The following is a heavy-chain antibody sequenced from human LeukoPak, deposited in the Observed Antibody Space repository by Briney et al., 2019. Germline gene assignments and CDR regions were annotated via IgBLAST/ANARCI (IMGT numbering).Heavy chain of an antibody. J-gene: IGHJ4*02. Sequence: SETLSLTCAVYGGAFSGYYWSWIHQPPGKELEWIGEINHSGSTNYNPSLKSRVTISVDTSKNQFPLKLSSVTAADTAVYYCARISELMTTVTYFDYWGQGTLVTVSS. CDR2: INHSGST. D-gene: IGHD4-17*01. CDR3: ARISELMTTVTYFDY. CDR1: GGAFSGYY. V-gene: IGHV4-34*01.